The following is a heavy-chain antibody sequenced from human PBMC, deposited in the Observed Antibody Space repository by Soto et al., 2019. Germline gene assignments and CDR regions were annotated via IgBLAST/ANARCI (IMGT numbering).Heavy chain of an antibody. CDR2: ISAHNGNT. V-gene: IGHV1-18*01. CDR3: ARGRYGDY. CDR1: GYGFTTYG. Sequence: QVHLVQSGAEVKKPGASVKVSCKGSGYGFTTYGITWVRQAPGQGLEWMAWISAHNGNTNYAQKLQGRVTVTRDKSTSTAYMELRSLRSDGTAVYYCARGRYGDYWGQGALVTVSS. D-gene: IGHD1-1*01. J-gene: IGHJ4*02.